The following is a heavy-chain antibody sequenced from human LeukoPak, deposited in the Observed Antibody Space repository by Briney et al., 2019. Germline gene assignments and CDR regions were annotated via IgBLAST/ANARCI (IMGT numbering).Heavy chain of an antibody. CDR3: ARDTVTTGLDY. J-gene: IGHJ4*02. D-gene: IGHD4-17*01. CDR2: IYYSGST. CDR1: GGSISSGGYY. Sequence: SETLSLTCTVSGGSISSGGYYWSWIRQHPGKGLEWIGYIYYSGSTYYNPSLKSRVTISVDTSKNQFSLKLSPVTAADTAVYYCARDTVTTGLDYWGQGTLVTVSS. V-gene: IGHV4-31*03.